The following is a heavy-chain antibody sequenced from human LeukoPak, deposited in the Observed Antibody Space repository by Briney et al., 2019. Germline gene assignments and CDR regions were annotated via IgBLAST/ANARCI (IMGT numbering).Heavy chain of an antibody. CDR3: ARGLLFDYFDY. CDR1: GGSISSYY. Sequence: PSETLSLTCTVSGGSISSYYWSWIRQPPGKGLEWIGYIYYSGSTNYNPSLKSRVTISVDTSKNQFSLKLSSVTAADTAEYYCARGLLFDYFDYWGQGTLVTVSS. D-gene: IGHD3-3*01. CDR2: IYYSGST. J-gene: IGHJ4*02. V-gene: IGHV4-59*01.